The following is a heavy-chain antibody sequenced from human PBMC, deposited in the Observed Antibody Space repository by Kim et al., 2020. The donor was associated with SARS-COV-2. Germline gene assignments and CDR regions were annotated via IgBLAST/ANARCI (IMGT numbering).Heavy chain of an antibody. J-gene: IGHJ4*02. V-gene: IGHV3-48*02. CDR3: ARDLGYCSGGSCFPLDY. Sequence: VEGRFTISTENAKNSRYLQMNSLRDEDTAVYYCARDLGYCSGGSCFPLDYWGQGTLVTVSS. D-gene: IGHD2-15*01.